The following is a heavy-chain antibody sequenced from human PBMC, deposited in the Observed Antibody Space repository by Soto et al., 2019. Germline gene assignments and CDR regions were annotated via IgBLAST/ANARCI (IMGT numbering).Heavy chain of an antibody. CDR1: GFTFSRYG. J-gene: IGHJ5*02. CDR3: ARDAVSPYCSSTSCDSPNWFDP. CDR2: IWNDGSNK. V-gene: IGHV3-33*01. Sequence: ESGGGVVQPGMSLRLSCAASGFTFSRYGMHWVRQAPGTGLEWVAVIWNDGSNKYYTDSVKGRFTISGDNSKNTLYLQMNSLRAEDTAVYKCARDAVSPYCSSTSCDSPNWFDPWGQGTLVTVSS. D-gene: IGHD2-2*01.